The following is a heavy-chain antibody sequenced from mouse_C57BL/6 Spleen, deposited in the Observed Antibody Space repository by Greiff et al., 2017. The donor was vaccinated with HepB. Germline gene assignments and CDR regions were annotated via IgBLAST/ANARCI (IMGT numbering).Heavy chain of an antibody. D-gene: IGHD1-1*01. V-gene: IGHV3-6*01. CDR1: GYSITSGYY. CDR3: ARGDHYYGSRSYWYFDV. Sequence: EVKLMESGPGLVKPSQSLSLTCSVTGYSITSGYYWNWIRQFPGNKLEWMGYISYDGSNNYNPSLKNRISITRDTSKNQFFLKLNSVTTEDTATYYCARGDHYYGSRSYWYFDVWGTGTTVTVSS. CDR2: ISYDGSN. J-gene: IGHJ1*03.